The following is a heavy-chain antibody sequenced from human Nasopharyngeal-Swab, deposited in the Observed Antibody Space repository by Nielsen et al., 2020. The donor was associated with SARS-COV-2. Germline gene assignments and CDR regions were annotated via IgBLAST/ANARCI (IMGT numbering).Heavy chain of an antibody. CDR3: AKDTGYPDY. D-gene: IGHD1-1*01. V-gene: IGHV3-21*01. CDR2: ISSSSYI. CDR1: GFTFSSYS. J-gene: IGHJ4*02. Sequence: GESLKISCAASGFTFSSYSMNWVRQAPGKGLEWVSSISSSSYIYYADSVKGRFTISRDNAKNSLYLQMNSLRAEDTAVYYCAKDTGYPDYWGQGTLVTVSS.